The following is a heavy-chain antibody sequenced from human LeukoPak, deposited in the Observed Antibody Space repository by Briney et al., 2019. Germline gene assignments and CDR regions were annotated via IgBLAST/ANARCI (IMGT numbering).Heavy chain of an antibody. V-gene: IGHV4-30-2*01. CDR2: IYHSGST. CDR3: ARDLGYYGSGSYYNGPPEAFDI. Sequence: SQTLSLTCTVSGGSISSGGYYWSWIRQPPGKGLEWIGYIYHSGSTYYNPSLKSRVTISVNRAKNQFSLKLSSVTPADTAVYYCARDLGYYGSGSYYNGPPEAFDIWGQGTMVTVSS. CDR1: GGSISSGGYY. D-gene: IGHD3-10*01. J-gene: IGHJ3*02.